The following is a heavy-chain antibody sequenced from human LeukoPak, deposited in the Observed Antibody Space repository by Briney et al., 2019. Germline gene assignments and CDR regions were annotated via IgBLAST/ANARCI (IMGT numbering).Heavy chain of an antibody. Sequence: ASVRVSCKTSGGTFSNYAISWVRQAPGHGLEWMGGIIPIFGIANYAQKFQGRVTISTDESTTTAYMELGNMRSEDTAVHYHERVSSGNYAALDYWGQGPVVTVSS. V-gene: IGHV1-69*05. CDR3: ERVSSGNYAALDY. J-gene: IGHJ4*02. CDR2: IIPIFGIA. CDR1: GGTFSNYA. D-gene: IGHD1-26*01.